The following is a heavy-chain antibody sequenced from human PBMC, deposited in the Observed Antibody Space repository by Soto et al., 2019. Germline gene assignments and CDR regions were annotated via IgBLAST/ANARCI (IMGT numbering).Heavy chain of an antibody. J-gene: IGHJ4*02. CDR1: GFSLTTRGVG. V-gene: IGHV2-5*02. CDR3: AHDSSGWLGFDY. Sequence: QITLKESGPTLVKPTQTLTLTCTFSGFSLTTRGVGVGWIRQPPGKALEWLALIYWDDDKRYSPSLKSRLTITKETSKNHVVLTMTNMDPEDTGPYYCAHDSSGWLGFDYWGQGTLVTVSS. D-gene: IGHD6-19*01. CDR2: IYWDDDK.